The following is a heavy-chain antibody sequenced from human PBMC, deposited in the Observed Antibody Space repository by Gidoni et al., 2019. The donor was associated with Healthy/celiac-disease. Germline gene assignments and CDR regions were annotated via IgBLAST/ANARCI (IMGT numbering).Heavy chain of an antibody. D-gene: IGHD2-2*01. CDR3: ARDLWEDIVVVPTNWFDP. Sequence: EVQLVESGGGLVKPGGSLRLSCAASGFTFSSYSMNWVRQAPGKGLEWVSSISSSSSYIYYADSVKGRFTISRDNAKNSLYLQMNSLRAEDTAVYYRARDLWEDIVVVPTNWFDPWGQGTLVTVSS. CDR1: GFTFSSYS. V-gene: IGHV3-21*01. J-gene: IGHJ5*02. CDR2: ISSSSSYI.